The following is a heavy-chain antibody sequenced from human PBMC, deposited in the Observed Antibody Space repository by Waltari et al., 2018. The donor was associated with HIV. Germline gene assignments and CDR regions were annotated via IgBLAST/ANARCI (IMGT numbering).Heavy chain of an antibody. D-gene: IGHD2-21*02. V-gene: IGHV3-33*01. Sequence: QVKLVESGGGVVQPGRSLRLSCVASGFTFSNYGMHWVRQSPGKGLVWVACICFVGSNKSYAASVKCPFPISRDNSTDTLYLQINSLRAQDTAIYYCARDKNGGDSYYYYGLDVWGQGTTVTVSS. CDR1: GFTFSNYG. CDR3: ARDKNGGDSYYYYGLDV. CDR2: ICFVGSNK. J-gene: IGHJ6*02.